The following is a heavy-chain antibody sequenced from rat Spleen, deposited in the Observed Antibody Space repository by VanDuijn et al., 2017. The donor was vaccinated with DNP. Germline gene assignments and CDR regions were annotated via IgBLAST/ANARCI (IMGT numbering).Heavy chain of an antibody. D-gene: IGHD1-11*01. J-gene: IGHJ2*01. Sequence: EVQLVESGGGLVQPGRSLKLSCVASGFIFNKYGMAWVRQAATTGLEWVASIRTNGGNAYYRDSVKGRFTISRDNSKNTQYLQMDSLRYEDTATYYCVTGVHGGYEGWFAYWGQGVMVTVSS. CDR1: GFIFNKYG. CDR2: IRTNGGNA. V-gene: IGHV5S13*01. CDR3: VTGVHGGYEGWFAY.